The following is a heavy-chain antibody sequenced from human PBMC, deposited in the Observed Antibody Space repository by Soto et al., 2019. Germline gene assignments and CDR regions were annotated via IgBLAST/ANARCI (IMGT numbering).Heavy chain of an antibody. CDR3: VKGYWKGDV. J-gene: IGHJ6*02. CDR2: ISGSGGSI. Sequence: PGGSLRLSCAASGFTFSTYAMNWFRQAPGNGLEWVSAISGSGGSIHYADSVKGRFTISRDNSKNTLYLQMNSLRDEDTAVYHCVKGYWKGDVWGQGTTVTVSS. V-gene: IGHV3-23*01. CDR1: GFTFSTYA. D-gene: IGHD1-1*01.